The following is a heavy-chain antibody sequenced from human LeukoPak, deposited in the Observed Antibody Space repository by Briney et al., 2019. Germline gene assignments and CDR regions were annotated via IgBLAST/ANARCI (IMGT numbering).Heavy chain of an antibody. CDR2: IRYDGSNK. Sequence: GGSLRLSCAASGFTFSSYGMHWVRQAPGKGLKWVAFIRYDGSNKYYADSVKGRFTISRDNSKNTLYLQMNSLRAEDTAVYYCAKDAGSYYDSSGYYFWFDPWGQGTLVTVSS. CDR3: AKDAGSYYDSSGYYFWFDP. J-gene: IGHJ5*02. V-gene: IGHV3-30*02. CDR1: GFTFSSYG. D-gene: IGHD3-22*01.